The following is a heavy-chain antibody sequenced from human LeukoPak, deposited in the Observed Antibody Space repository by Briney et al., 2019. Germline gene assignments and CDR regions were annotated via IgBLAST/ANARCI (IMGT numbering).Heavy chain of an antibody. Sequence: GGSLRLSCAGSGFTFSNYWMSWVRQAPVKGPEWVANIKQDGREKHYVDSVKGRFTISRDNAKSSLYLQMNSLRAEDTAVYYCTRDEAAATNWGQGTLVTVSS. V-gene: IGHV3-7*01. CDR2: IKQDGREK. J-gene: IGHJ4*01. CDR1: GFTFSNYW. D-gene: IGHD6-13*01. CDR3: TRDEAAATN.